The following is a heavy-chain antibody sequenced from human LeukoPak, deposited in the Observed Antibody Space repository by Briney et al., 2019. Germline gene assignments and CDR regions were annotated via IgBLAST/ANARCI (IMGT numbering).Heavy chain of an antibody. V-gene: IGHV3-21*01. CDR1: GFTFSSYS. CDR3: AREGIVVVVPDY. D-gene: IGHD2-15*01. Sequence: PGGSLRLSCAASGFTFSSYSMNWVRQAPGKGLEWVSSISSSSSYIYYADSVKGRFTISRDNAKNSLYLQMNSLRAEDTAVYYCAREGIVVVVPDYWGQGTLVTVSS. CDR2: ISSSSSYI. J-gene: IGHJ4*02.